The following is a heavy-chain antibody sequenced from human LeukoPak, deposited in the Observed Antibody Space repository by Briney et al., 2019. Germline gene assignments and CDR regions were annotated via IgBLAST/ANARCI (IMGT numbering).Heavy chain of an antibody. J-gene: IGHJ5*02. V-gene: IGHV4-61*01. CDR2: IYYSGDT. CDR3: ARADTYFYDSSGYPNGFDP. CDR1: GGPVNSGYYY. D-gene: IGHD3-22*01. Sequence: SETLSLPCSVSGGPVNSGYYYWSWIRQPPGKGLEWIGYIYYSGDTNYNPYLKSRVTISIDTSKKQFSLKLRSVTAADTAVYYCARADTYFYDSSGYPNGFDPWGQGMLVSVSS.